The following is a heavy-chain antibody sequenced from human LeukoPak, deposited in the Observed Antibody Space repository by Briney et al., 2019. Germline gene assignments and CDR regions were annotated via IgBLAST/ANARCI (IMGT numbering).Heavy chain of an antibody. CDR3: ARASIAASGYYFDY. V-gene: IGHV3-66*02. CDR1: GFTVSTNY. J-gene: IGHJ4*02. CDR2: IYSGGST. D-gene: IGHD6-6*01. Sequence: PGGSLRLSCAASGFTVSTNYMTWVRQAPGKGVEGVSVIYSGGSTFYSDSVKGRFTISRDNSKNTLYLQMNSLRAEDTAVYYCARASIAASGYYFDYWGQGTLVTVSS.